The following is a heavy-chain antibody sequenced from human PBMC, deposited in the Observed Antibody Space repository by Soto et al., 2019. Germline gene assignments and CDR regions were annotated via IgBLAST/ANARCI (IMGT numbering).Heavy chain of an antibody. CDR1: GGTFSSYA. V-gene: IGHV1-69*13. CDR3: AREPRGYDSSGYRYDY. J-gene: IGHJ4*02. CDR2: IIPIFGTA. Sequence: SVKVSCKASGGTFSSYAISWVRQAPGQGLEWMGGIIPIFGTANYAQKFQGRVTITADESTSTAYMELSSLRSEDTAVYYCAREPRGYDSSGYRYDYWGQGTLVTVSS. D-gene: IGHD3-22*01.